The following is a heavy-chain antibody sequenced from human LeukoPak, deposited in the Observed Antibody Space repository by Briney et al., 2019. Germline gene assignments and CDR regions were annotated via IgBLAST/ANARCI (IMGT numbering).Heavy chain of an antibody. Sequence: SETLSLTCDVSGYSISNGNYWVWIRQPPGKGLEWIGSLYHSDTTYYNPSLKSRVTMSVDTSKNQFSLKLSFLTAADTAVYYCARQHDSYFYYYVDVWGEGTTVTVSS. CDR2: LYHSDTT. V-gene: IGHV4-38-2*01. J-gene: IGHJ6*03. CDR3: ARQHDSYFYYYVDV. CDR1: GYSISNGNY.